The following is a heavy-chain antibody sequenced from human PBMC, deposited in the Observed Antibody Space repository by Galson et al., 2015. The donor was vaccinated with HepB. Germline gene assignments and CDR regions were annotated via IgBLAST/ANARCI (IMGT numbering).Heavy chain of an antibody. CDR1: GYTFTSYG. CDR3: ARGNFGIKAPEYYDFWSGYSYYYGMDV. CDR2: ISAYNGNT. J-gene: IGHJ6*02. V-gene: IGHV1-18*04. D-gene: IGHD3-3*01. Sequence: SVKVSCKASGYTFTSYGISWVRQAPGQGLEWMGWISAYNGNTNYAQKLQGRVTMTTDTSTSTAYMELSSLRSEDTAVYYCARGNFGIKAPEYYDFWSGYSYYYGMDVWGQGTTVTVSS.